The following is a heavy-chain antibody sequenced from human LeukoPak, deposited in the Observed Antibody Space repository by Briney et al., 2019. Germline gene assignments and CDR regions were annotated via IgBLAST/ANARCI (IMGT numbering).Heavy chain of an antibody. CDR3: ARDRATSMVRYLADYYFDY. Sequence: LAGGSLRLSCAASGFTFSSYAMHWVRQAPGKGLEWVAVISYDGSNKYYADSVKGRFTISRDNSKNTLYLQMNSLRAEDTAVYYCARDRATSMVRYLADYYFDYWGQGTLVTVSS. CDR1: GFTFSSYA. J-gene: IGHJ4*02. V-gene: IGHV3-30-3*01. D-gene: IGHD3-10*01. CDR2: ISYDGSNK.